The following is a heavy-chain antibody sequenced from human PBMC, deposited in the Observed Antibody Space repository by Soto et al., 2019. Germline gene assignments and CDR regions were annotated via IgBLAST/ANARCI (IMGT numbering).Heavy chain of an antibody. Sequence: SETLSLTCTVSGGSVSSGSYYWSWIRQPPGKGLEWIGYIYYSGSTNYNPSLKSRVTISVDTSKNQFSLKLSSVTAADTAVYYCARDILTGYGMDVWGQGTTVTVS. CDR2: IYYSGST. V-gene: IGHV4-61*01. CDR3: ARDILTGYGMDV. J-gene: IGHJ6*02. D-gene: IGHD3-9*01. CDR1: GGSVSSGSYY.